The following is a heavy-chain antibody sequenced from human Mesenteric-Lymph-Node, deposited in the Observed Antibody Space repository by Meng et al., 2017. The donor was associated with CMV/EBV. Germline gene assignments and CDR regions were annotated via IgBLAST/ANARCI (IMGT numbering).Heavy chain of an antibody. V-gene: IGHV4-39*07. CDR3: ARWRGAAAGIFYYYYGMDV. CDR1: GGSISGYEYY. Sequence: SETLSLTCTVSGGSISGYEYYWGWLRQPPGRGLEWIGSFFYGGSTYYNPSLKSRVTISVDKSKNLFSLKLSSVTAADTAVYYCARWRGAAAGIFYYYYGMDVWGQGTTVTVSS. J-gene: IGHJ6*02. D-gene: IGHD6-13*01. CDR2: FFYGGST.